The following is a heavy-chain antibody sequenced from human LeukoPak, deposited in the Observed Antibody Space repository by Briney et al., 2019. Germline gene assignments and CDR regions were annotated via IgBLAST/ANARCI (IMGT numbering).Heavy chain of an antibody. D-gene: IGHD6-13*01. CDR2: INHSGST. CDR1: GGSFSGYY. CDR3: ARANSSSWYSY. Sequence: SETLSLTCAVYGGSFSGYYWSWIRQPPGKGLEWIGEINHSGSTNYNPSLKSRVTISVDTSKNQFSLKLSSVTAADTAVYYCARANSSSWYSYWGQGTLVTVSS. J-gene: IGHJ4*02. V-gene: IGHV4-34*01.